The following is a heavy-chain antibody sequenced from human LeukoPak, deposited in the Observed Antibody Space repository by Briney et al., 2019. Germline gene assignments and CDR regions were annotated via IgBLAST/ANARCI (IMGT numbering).Heavy chain of an antibody. CDR2: ISYTGST. V-gene: IGHV4-59*12. CDR3: ARDQWLLRGGDHGAFDI. J-gene: IGHJ3*02. Sequence: SETLSLTCTVSGGSISSYYWSWIRQPPGKGLEWIGEISYTGSTNYNPSLKSRVTISVDESNNRFSLKLSSVTAADTAMYYCARDQWLLRGGDHGAFDIWGQGTMVTVSS. D-gene: IGHD3-22*01. CDR1: GGSISSYY.